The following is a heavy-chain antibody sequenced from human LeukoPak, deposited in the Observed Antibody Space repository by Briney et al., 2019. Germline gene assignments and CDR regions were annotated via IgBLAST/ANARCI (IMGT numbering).Heavy chain of an antibody. D-gene: IGHD5-12*01. V-gene: IGHV3-7*01. CDR2: IKQDGTEK. CDR3: TREPINDY. J-gene: IGHJ4*02. Sequence: SGGSLRLSCAASGFTLSSFWMTWVRQAPGKGLEWVANIKQDGTEKNYVDSVKGRFTISRDNAKNSLYLQMDSLRAEDTAVYYCTREPINDYWGQGTLVTVSS. CDR1: GFTLSSFW.